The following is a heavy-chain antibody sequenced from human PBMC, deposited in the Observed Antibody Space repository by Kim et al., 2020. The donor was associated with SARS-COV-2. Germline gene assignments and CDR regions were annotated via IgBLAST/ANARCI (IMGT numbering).Heavy chain of an antibody. J-gene: IGHJ6*02. Sequence: ASVKVSCKASGYTFTSYGISWVRQAPGQGLEWMGWISAYNGNTNYAQKLQGRVTMTTDTSTSTAYMELRSLRSDDTAVYYCARDSRIAARRYYGMDVWGQGTTVTVSS. D-gene: IGHD6-6*01. CDR2: ISAYNGNT. CDR1: GYTFTSYG. V-gene: IGHV1-18*01. CDR3: ARDSRIAARRYYGMDV.